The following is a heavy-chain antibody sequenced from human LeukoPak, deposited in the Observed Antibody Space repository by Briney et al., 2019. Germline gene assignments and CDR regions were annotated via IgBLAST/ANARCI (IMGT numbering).Heavy chain of an antibody. CDR2: INHSGST. D-gene: IGHD5-18*01. J-gene: IGHJ4*02. V-gene: IGHV4-34*01. CDR3: ARATWIQLWSITYFDY. CDR1: GGSFSGYY. Sequence: SETLSLTCAVYGGSFSGYYWSWIRQPPGKGLEWIGEINHSGSTNYNPSLKSRVTISVDTSKNQFSLKLSSVTAADTAVYYCARATWIQLWSITYFDYWGQGTLVTVSS.